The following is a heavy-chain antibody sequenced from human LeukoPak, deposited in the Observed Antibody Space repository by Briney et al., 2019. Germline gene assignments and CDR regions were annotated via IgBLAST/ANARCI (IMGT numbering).Heavy chain of an antibody. Sequence: GSLRLSCAASGFTFSSYSMNWIRQPPGKGLEWIGSIYYTGSTYCNPSLKSRVTISVDTSKKQFSLKLSSVTAADTAVYYCARLHYGGIYGYYYYXMDVWXXXTXVT. J-gene: IGHJ6*03. CDR2: IYYTGST. CDR3: ARLHYGGIYGYYYYXMDV. CDR1: GFTFSSYS. V-gene: IGHV4-39*01. D-gene: IGHD4-23*01.